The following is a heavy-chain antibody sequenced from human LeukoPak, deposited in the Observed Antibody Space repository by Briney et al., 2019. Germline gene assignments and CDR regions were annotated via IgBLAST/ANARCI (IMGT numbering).Heavy chain of an antibody. CDR2: IYHSGST. D-gene: IGHD5-18*01. V-gene: IGHV4-38-2*02. J-gene: IGHJ3*02. CDR3: ARSGGGYNYAFDI. CDR1: GYSISSGYY. Sequence: SETLSLTCTVSGYSISSGYYWGWIRQPPGKGLEWIGSIYHSGSTYYNPSLKSRVTISVDTSKNQFSLKLSSVTAADTAVYYCARSGGGYNYAFDIWGQGTMVTVSS.